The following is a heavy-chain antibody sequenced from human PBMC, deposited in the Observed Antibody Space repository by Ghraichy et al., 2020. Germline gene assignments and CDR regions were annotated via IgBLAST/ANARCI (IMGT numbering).Heavy chain of an antibody. V-gene: IGHV3-23*01. CDR2: IGAGGST. Sequence: GGSLRLSCAASGFSFSSYAIGWVRQAPGKGLECVSLIGAGGSTYYADSVKGRFTISRDNSKNTLYLQINSLRAEDTAVYFCAKDLGYCSGGRCYFDHWGQGTLVTVSS. J-gene: IGHJ4*02. CDR3: AKDLGYCSGGRCYFDH. D-gene: IGHD2-15*01. CDR1: GFSFSSYA.